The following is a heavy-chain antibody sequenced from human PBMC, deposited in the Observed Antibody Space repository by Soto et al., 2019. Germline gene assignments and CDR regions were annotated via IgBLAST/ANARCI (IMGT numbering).Heavy chain of an antibody. CDR3: ARQVAVAAYYYYGMDV. V-gene: IGHV5-10-1*01. D-gene: IGHD6-19*01. CDR1: GCSFISYW. Sequence: LGESLKISCKGSGCSFISYWISWVRQMPGKGLEWMGRIDPSDSYTNYSPSFQGHVTISADKSISTAYLQWSSLKASDTAMYYCARQVAVAAYYYYGMDVWGQGTTVTVSS. J-gene: IGHJ6*02. CDR2: IDPSDSYT.